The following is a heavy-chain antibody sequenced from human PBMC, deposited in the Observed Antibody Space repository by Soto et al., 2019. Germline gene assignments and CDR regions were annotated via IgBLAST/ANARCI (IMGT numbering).Heavy chain of an antibody. CDR3: ARVRCFNGLCHTADYGMDV. CDR2: IIPISGTT. Sequence: SVKVTCKASGDVFRSYGINWVRQAPGQGLEWMGGIIPISGTTNYAQKFQGRVAITADESTDTVYMELSRLRSEDTAVYFCARVRCFNGLCHTADYGMDVWGQGTTATVSS. CDR1: GDVFRSYG. J-gene: IGHJ6*02. D-gene: IGHD2-8*01. V-gene: IGHV1-69*13.